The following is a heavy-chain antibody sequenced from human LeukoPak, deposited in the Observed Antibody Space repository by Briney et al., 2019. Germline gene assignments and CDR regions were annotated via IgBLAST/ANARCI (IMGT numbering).Heavy chain of an antibody. CDR2: ISSDGSGT. D-gene: IGHD3-3*01. J-gene: IGHJ4*02. V-gene: IGHV3-74*01. CDR1: GFTFSSYW. Sequence: GGSLRLSCTASGFTFSSYWMHWVRQAPGKGPVWVSRISSDGSGTNYADSVRGRFTISRDNAKNTPYLQMNSLRAEDTAVYYCAPAYWSGYTNWGRGTLVTVSS. CDR3: APAYWSGYTN.